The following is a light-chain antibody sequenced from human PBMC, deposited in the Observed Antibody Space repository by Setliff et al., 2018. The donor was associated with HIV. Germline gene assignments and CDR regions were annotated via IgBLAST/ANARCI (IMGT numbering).Light chain of an antibody. Sequence: QSALAQPPSASGSPGQSVTISCTGTSSDVGGYNYVSWYQQHPGKAPKLVTFEVTKRPSGVPDRFSGSKSGTSASLAISGLQSEDEADYYCAAWDDSLNGYVFGTGTKVTVL. CDR1: SSDVGGYNY. CDR3: AAWDDSLNGYV. CDR2: EVT. V-gene: IGLV2-8*01. J-gene: IGLJ1*01.